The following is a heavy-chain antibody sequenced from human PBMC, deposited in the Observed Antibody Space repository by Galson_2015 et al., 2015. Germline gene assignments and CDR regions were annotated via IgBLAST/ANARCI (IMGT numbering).Heavy chain of an antibody. Sequence: SVKVSCKASGYTFTSYGISWVRQAPGQGLEWMGWISAYNGNTNYAQKLQGRVTMTSDTSTSTAYMELRSLRSDDTAVYYCARPLHSNRGHTYYLDYWGQGTLVTVSS. CDR3: ARPLHSNRGHTYYLDY. D-gene: IGHD2-21*01. V-gene: IGHV1-18*01. CDR1: GYTFTSYG. CDR2: ISAYNGNT. J-gene: IGHJ4*02.